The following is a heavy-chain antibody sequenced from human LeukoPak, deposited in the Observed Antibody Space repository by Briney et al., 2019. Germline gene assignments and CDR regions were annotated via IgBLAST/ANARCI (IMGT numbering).Heavy chain of an antibody. V-gene: IGHV1-8*02. Sequence: ASVTVSCTASGYTFTSYDINWVRQATGQGLEWMGWMNPNSGNTGYAQKFQGRVTMTRNTSISTAYMELSSLRSEDTAVYYCARVYDSGSYSCPHWGQGTLVTVSS. CDR1: GYTFTSYD. J-gene: IGHJ4*02. D-gene: IGHD3-10*01. CDR2: MNPNSGNT. CDR3: ARVYDSGSYSCPH.